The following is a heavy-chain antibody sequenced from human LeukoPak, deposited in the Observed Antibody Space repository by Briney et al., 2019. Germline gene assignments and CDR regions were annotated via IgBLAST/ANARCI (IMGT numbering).Heavy chain of an antibody. CDR3: ANDAAQQQLSNLFYGMDV. D-gene: IGHD6-13*01. CDR1: GFTFSHSP. Sequence: GGSLRLSCAASGFTFSHSPMHRVRQAPGRGLEWVAFISYDGNKKYYADSVRGRFTISRDNSKNTLFLQMNSLRVEDTAVYFCANDAAQQQLSNLFYGMDVWGQGTTVTVSS. J-gene: IGHJ6*02. V-gene: IGHV3-30-3*02. CDR2: ISYDGNKK.